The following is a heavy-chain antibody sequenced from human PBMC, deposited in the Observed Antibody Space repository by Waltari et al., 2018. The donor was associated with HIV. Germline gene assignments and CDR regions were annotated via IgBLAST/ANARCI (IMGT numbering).Heavy chain of an antibody. CDR1: GFTFSSYS. J-gene: IGHJ4*02. D-gene: IGHD4-17*01. CDR3: ALAVTTAV. CDR2: ISSSSTI. V-gene: IGHV3-48*01. Sequence: EVQLVESGGGLVQPGGSLRLSCAASGFTFSSYSMNWVRQAPGKGLEWVSYISSSSTIYYADSVKGRFTISRDNAKNSLYLQMNSLRAEDTAVYYCALAVTTAVWGQGTLVTVSS.